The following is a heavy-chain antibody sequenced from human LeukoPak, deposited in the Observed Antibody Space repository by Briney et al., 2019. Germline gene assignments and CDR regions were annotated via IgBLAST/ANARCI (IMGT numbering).Heavy chain of an antibody. J-gene: IGHJ6*02. CDR1: GFTVSSNY. D-gene: IGHD2-15*01. Sequence: PGGSLRLSCAASGFTVSSNYMSWVRQAPGKGLEWVSVIYSGGSTYYADSVKGRFTISRDNAKNSLYLQMNSLRAEDTAVYYCASLLGYCSGGSCLYGMDVWGQGTTVTVSS. CDR3: ASLLGYCSGGSCLYGMDV. V-gene: IGHV3-53*01. CDR2: IYSGGST.